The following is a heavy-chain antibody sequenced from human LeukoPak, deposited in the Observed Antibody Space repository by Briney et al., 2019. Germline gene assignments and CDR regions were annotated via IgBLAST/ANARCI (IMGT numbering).Heavy chain of an antibody. CDR1: GFTFSSYA. CDR2: ISGSGGST. CDR3: ATSYDSSGNN. J-gene: IGHJ4*02. D-gene: IGHD3-22*01. V-gene: IGHV3-23*01. Sequence: GSLRLSCAASGFTFSSYAMSWVRQAPGKGLEWVSAISGSGGSTYYADSVKGRFTISRDNARNSLYLEMNNLRAEDTAIYYCATSYDSSGNNWGQGTLVTVSS.